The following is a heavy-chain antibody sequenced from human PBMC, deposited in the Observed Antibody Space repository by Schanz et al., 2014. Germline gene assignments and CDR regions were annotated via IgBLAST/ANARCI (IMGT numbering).Heavy chain of an antibody. J-gene: IGHJ4*02. CDR2: ISGSGGST. V-gene: IGHV3-74*01. CDR1: GFTFSSHW. Sequence: EVQLVQSGGGLVQPGGSLRLSCAASGFTFSSHWMHWVRQDPGKGLEWVSAISGSGGSTYYADSVKGRFTISRDDAKKSMYLQMNNLRAEDTAVYYCVRVSFADPRLYRGMDRDIDYWGQGTLVTVSS. D-gene: IGHD5-18*01. CDR3: VRVSFADPRLYRGMDRDIDY.